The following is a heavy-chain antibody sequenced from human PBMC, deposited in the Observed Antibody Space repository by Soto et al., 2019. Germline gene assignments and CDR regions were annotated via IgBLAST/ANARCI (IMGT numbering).Heavy chain of an antibody. Sequence: GGSLRLSCAASGFNFSTYAMSWFRQSQGEGLEWVSGLSGSGGSTYYAESVKGRFTISRDNSKNTLYLQLNSLRAEDTAVYYCAKGVSGYFTYYFDYWGQGTLVTVSS. CDR1: GFNFSTYA. CDR3: AKGVSGYFTYYFDY. J-gene: IGHJ4*02. V-gene: IGHV3-23*01. CDR2: LSGSGGST. D-gene: IGHD3-22*01.